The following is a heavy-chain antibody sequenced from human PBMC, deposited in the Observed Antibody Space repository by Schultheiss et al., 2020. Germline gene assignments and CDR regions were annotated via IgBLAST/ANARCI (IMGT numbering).Heavy chain of an antibody. CDR1: GYTFTDYY. Sequence: ASVKVSCKASGYTFTDYYMHWVRQAPGQGLEWMGRVNPNSGGTNYAQKFQGRVTMTRDTSISTAYMELSSLRSDDTAAYYCARGYAFSNYFDYWGQGTLVNVSS. J-gene: IGHJ4*02. CDR2: VNPNSGGT. V-gene: IGHV1-2*06. CDR3: ARGYAFSNYFDY. D-gene: IGHD3-3*01.